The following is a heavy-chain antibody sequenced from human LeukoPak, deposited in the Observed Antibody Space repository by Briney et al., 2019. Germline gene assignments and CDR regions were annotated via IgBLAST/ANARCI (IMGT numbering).Heavy chain of an antibody. Sequence: GGSLRLSCAASGFTIEDYAMHWVRQVPGKGLEWVSGISWNSGSIGYADSVKGRFTTSRDTAKNSLYLQMNSLRAEDTALYYCAKDQGFQLLDYWGQGTLVTVSS. V-gene: IGHV3-9*01. CDR1: GFTIEDYA. J-gene: IGHJ4*02. D-gene: IGHD2-2*01. CDR3: AKDQGFQLLDY. CDR2: ISWNSGSI.